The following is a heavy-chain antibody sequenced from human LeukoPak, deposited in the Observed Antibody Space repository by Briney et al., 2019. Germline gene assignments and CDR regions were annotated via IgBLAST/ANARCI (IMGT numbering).Heavy chain of an antibody. V-gene: IGHV3-21*05. CDR1: GFTFSDYS. CDR2: IGLASGFV. Sequence: GGSLRLSCAASGFTFSDYSMNWVRRAPGRGLEWISYIGLASGFVSYADSVKGRFTISRDNAKNSLYLQMNGLRAEDTAVYYCARDQGNWNIDYWGQGTLVTVSS. CDR3: ARDQGNWNIDY. D-gene: IGHD1/OR15-1a*01. J-gene: IGHJ4*02.